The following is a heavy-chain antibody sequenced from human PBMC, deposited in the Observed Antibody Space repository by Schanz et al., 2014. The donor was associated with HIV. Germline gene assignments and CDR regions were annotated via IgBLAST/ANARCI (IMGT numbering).Heavy chain of an antibody. J-gene: IGHJ6*02. CDR1: GFTFSTYA. CDR2: IWYDGTNK. Sequence: QVQLVESGGGVVQPGRSLRVSCAASGFTFSTYAMHWARQAPGKGLEWVAVIWYDGTNKYYADSVKGRFSISRDNSKNTVYLQMNSLRAEDTAVYYCARGSGPYYYYYGMDVWGQGTTVTVSS. V-gene: IGHV3-33*01. CDR3: ARGSGPYYYYYGMDV. D-gene: IGHD3-10*01.